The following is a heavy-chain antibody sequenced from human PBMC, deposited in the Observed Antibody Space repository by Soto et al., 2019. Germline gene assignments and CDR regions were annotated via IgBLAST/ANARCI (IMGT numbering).Heavy chain of an antibody. J-gene: IGHJ4*02. CDR2: IYYSGST. D-gene: IGHD6-19*01. CDR1: CGSISSYY. CDR3: ARQGQWLVPYY. Sequence: SETLSLTCTVSCGSISSYYWSWIRQPPGKGLEWIGYIYYSGSTNYNPYLKSRVTISVDTSKNRFSLKLSSVTAADTAVYYCARQGQWLVPYYWGQGTLVTVSS. V-gene: IGHV4-59*08.